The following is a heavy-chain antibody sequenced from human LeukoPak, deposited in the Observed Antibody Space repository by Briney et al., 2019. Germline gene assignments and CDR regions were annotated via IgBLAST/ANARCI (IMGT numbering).Heavy chain of an antibody. CDR2: IRYDGSNK. J-gene: IGHJ4*02. V-gene: IGHV3-30*02. CDR3: AKLAERSPVNFDY. CDR1: GFTFSSYG. D-gene: IGHD1-1*01. Sequence: PGGSLRLSCAASGFTFSSYGMHWVRQAPGKGLEWVAFIRYDGSNKYYADSVKGRFTISRDNSKNTLYLQMNSLRAEDTAVYYCAKLAERSPVNFDYWGQGTLVTVSS.